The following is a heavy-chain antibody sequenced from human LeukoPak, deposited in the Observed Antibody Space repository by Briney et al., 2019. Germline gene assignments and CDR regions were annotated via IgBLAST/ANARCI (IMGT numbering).Heavy chain of an antibody. J-gene: IGHJ4*02. CDR2: ISPTGSTT. D-gene: IGHD6-6*01. V-gene: IGHV3-74*01. CDR3: ARGPNSNWSGLDF. CDR1: GFSFSGHW. Sequence: GGSLRLSCTASGFSFSGHWMHWARQLPGKGLVWVSRISPTGSTTSYADSVKGRFTVSRDNAKNTLYLQVNNLRAEDTAVYYCARGPNSNWSGLDFWGRGTLLTVSS.